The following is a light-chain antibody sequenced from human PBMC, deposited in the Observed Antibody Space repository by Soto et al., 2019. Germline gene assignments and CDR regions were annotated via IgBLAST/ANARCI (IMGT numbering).Light chain of an antibody. CDR3: QQYNNWPPWT. Sequence: EIVLTQSPATLSLSPGERATLSCRASQSVGRTLAWFQQKPGQAPRLLIYGASTRATGIPARFSGSGSGTEFTLTISSLQSEDFAVYYCQQYNNWPPWTCG. CDR1: QSVGRT. CDR2: GAS. J-gene: IGKJ1*01. V-gene: IGKV3-15*01.